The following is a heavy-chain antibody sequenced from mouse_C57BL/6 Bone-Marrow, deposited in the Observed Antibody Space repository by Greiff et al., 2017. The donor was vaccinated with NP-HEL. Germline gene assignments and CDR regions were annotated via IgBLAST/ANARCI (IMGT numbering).Heavy chain of an antibody. CDR2: IWSDGST. D-gene: IGHD1-1*01. Sequence: VKLMESGPGLVAPSQSLSITCTVSGFSLTSYGVHWVRQPPGKGLEWLVVIWSDGSTTYNSALKSRLSISKDNSKSQVFLKMNSLQTDDTAMYYCARFPYYYGSSYYFDYWGQGTTLTVSS. CDR1: GFSLTSYG. CDR3: ARFPYYYGSSYYFDY. J-gene: IGHJ2*01. V-gene: IGHV2-6*03.